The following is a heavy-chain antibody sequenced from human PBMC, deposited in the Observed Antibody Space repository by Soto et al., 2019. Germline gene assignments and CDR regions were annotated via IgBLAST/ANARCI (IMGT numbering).Heavy chain of an antibody. Sequence: GGSLRLSCAASGFTFSSYWMSWVRQAPGKGLEWVANIKQDGSEKYYVDSVKGRFTISRDNAKNSLYPQMNSLRAEDTAVYYCARDIVVVPAAMDYYYYYRMDVWGQGTTVTVSS. CDR1: GFTFSSYW. D-gene: IGHD2-2*01. V-gene: IGHV3-7*05. CDR2: IKQDGSEK. J-gene: IGHJ6*02. CDR3: ARDIVVVPAAMDYYYYYRMDV.